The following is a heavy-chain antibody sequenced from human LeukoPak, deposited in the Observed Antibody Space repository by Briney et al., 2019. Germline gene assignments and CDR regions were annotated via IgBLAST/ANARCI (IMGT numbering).Heavy chain of an antibody. CDR1: GFTFSSYA. CDR2: ISYDGSNK. D-gene: IGHD5-18*01. Sequence: SLRLSCAASGFTFSSYAMHWVRQAPGKGLEWVAVISYDGSNKYYADSVKGRFTISRDNSKNTLYLQMNSLRAEDTAVYYCAREGYSYGSDYYGMDVWGQGTTVTVSS. CDR3: AREGYSYGSDYYGMDV. V-gene: IGHV3-30*04. J-gene: IGHJ6*02.